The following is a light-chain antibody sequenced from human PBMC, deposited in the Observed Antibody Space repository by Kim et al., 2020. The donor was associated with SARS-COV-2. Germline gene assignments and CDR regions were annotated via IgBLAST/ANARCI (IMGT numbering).Light chain of an antibody. CDR2: GKN. Sequence: SSELTQDPAVSVALGQTVRITCQGDSLRTYYASWYQQKPGQAPILLIYGKNNRPSGIPDRFSGSSSGNTASLTVTGAQAVDEADYYCNSRDNSGDHVVFR. CDR1: SLRTYY. CDR3: NSRDNSGDHVV. V-gene: IGLV3-19*01. J-gene: IGLJ2*01.